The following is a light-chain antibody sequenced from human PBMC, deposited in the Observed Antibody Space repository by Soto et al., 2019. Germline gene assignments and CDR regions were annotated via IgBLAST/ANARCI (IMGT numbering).Light chain of an antibody. J-gene: IGKJ5*01. CDR3: QQRSNWR. V-gene: IGKV3-11*01. CDR2: DAS. CDR1: QSVSSSY. Sequence: EIVLTQSPGTLSLSPGERATLSCRASQSVSSSYLAWYQQKPGQAPRLLIYDASNGATGIPARFSGSGSGTDFTLTISSLEPEDFAVYYCQQRSNWRFGQGTRLEIK.